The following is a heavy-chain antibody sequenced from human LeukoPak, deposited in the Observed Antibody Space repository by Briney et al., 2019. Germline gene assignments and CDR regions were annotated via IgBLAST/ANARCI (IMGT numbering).Heavy chain of an antibody. J-gene: IGHJ6*03. V-gene: IGHV1-69*05. CDR2: IIPVFGTT. CDR1: GGTFSNYA. Sequence: SVKVSCKASGGTFSNYAISWVRQAPGQGLEWMGRIIPVFGTTNYAQKFQGRVTITTDESTSTAYMEVCSLRIEDTAVYYCASVTVTTWAPDGHMDVWGKGTTVTVSS. CDR3: ASVTVTTWAPDGHMDV. D-gene: IGHD4-11*01.